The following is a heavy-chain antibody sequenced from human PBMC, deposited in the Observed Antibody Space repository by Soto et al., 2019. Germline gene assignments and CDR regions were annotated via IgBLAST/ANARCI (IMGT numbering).Heavy chain of an antibody. CDR1: GYIFTGYY. CDR3: ARSLYPSDFDYHDSDNFYSWFDP. D-gene: IGHD3-22*01. Sequence: ASVKVSCKASGYIFTGYYMHWVRQAPGQGLEWMGWITPNSGGTNYAQKFRGRVTMTRDTSISTVYMELSRLGSDDTAVYYCARSLYPSDFDYHDSDNFYSWFDPWGQGTPVTVSS. V-gene: IGHV1-2*02. J-gene: IGHJ5*02. CDR2: ITPNSGGT.